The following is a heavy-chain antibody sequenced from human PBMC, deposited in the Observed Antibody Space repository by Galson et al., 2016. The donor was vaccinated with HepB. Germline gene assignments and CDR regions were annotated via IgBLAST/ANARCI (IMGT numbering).Heavy chain of an antibody. CDR1: GFTFNSYW. CDR2: INSDGSST. V-gene: IGHV3-74*01. Sequence: SLRLSCAVSGFTFNSYWMHWVRQAPGKGLVWVSRINSDGSSTIYADSVKGRFTISRDNAKNTLYLQMNSLRAEDTAVYYCAREGGQWLERFDYWGQGTLVTVSS. CDR3: AREGGQWLERFDY. D-gene: IGHD6-19*01. J-gene: IGHJ4*02.